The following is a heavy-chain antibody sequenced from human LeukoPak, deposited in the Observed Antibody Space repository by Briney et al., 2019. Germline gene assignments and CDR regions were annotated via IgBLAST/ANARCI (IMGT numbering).Heavy chain of an antibody. CDR1: GFTVRSNY. V-gene: IGHV3-53*01. D-gene: IGHD6-13*01. Sequence: GGSLRLSCAASGFTVRSNYLSWVRPAPGKGLDWVSVIYSGGRTYYADSVKGRFTISRDNSKNTVYLQMKSLRAEDTAVYYCARGVIAAAGFDYWGQGTLVTVRS. CDR2: IYSGGRT. CDR3: ARGVIAAAGFDY. J-gene: IGHJ4*02.